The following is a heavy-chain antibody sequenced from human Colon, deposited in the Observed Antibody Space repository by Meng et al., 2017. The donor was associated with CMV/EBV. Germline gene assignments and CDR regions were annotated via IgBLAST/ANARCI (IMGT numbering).Heavy chain of an antibody. J-gene: IGHJ4*02. CDR3: ARGLYGSGRHQIDY. CDR2: INHSGST. D-gene: IGHD3-10*01. Sequence: QVKRQRWGAGLCKPSEPLSLTCAVYGGSFSGYYWSWIRQPPGKGLEWIGEINHSGSTNYNPSLKSRVTISVDTSKNQFSLKLSSVTAADTAVYYCARGLYGSGRHQIDYWGQGTLVTVSS. CDR1: GGSFSGYY. V-gene: IGHV4-34*01.